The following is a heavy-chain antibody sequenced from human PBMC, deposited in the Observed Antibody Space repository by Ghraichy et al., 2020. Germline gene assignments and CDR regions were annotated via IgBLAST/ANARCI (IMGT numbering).Heavy chain of an antibody. D-gene: IGHD6-19*01. J-gene: IGHJ4*02. CDR1: GFTFSSYP. V-gene: IGHV3-30*04. CDR3: ARPYSSGWTSYFDY. Sequence: GGSLRLSCAASGFTFSSYPMHWVRQAPGKGLEWVAAISHDGTRTYYADSVKARFTISRDSSMNTLHLQMNFVRIEDTALYYCARPYSSGWTSYFDYWGQGTLVTVSS. CDR2: ISHDGTRT.